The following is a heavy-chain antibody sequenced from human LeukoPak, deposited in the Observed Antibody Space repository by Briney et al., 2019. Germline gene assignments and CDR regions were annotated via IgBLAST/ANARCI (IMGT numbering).Heavy chain of an antibody. J-gene: IGHJ4*02. V-gene: IGHV3-7*01. D-gene: IGHD3-22*01. CDR2: MKQDGSEK. CDR1: EFTFSRYW. Sequence: GGSLRLSCVASEFTFSRYWMSWVRQAPGKGLEWVATMKQDGSEKYYVDSVRGRFTISRDNAKNSLYLQMDSLRAEDTAVYYCARESVRRISMRSKGFFDYWGRGTRVTVSS. CDR3: ARESVRRISMRSKGFFDY.